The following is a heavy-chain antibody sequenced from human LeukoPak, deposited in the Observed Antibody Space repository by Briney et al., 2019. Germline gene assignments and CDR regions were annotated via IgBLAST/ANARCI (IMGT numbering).Heavy chain of an antibody. CDR2: ISFDGSNE. Sequence: GGSLRLSCAASGFTFSSYAMHWVRQAPGKGLEWVAIISFDGSNEYYADSVKGRFTISRDNFKNTLYLQMDSLRAEDSAMYYCARALNDVLTGYYLDYWGQGTLVTVS. J-gene: IGHJ4*02. CDR3: ARALNDVLTGYYLDY. V-gene: IGHV3-30*01. CDR1: GFTFSSYA. D-gene: IGHD3-9*01.